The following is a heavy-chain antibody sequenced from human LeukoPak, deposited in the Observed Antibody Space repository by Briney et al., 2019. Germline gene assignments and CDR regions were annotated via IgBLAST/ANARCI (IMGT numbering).Heavy chain of an antibody. D-gene: IGHD4-17*01. J-gene: IGHJ4*02. V-gene: IGHV3-30-3*01. Sequence: GGSLRLSCAASGFTFTNYAMSWVRQAPGKGLEWVAVISYDGSNKYYADSVKGRFTISRDNSKNTLYLQMNSLRAEDTAVYYCARGYGDPDYWGQGTLVTVSS. CDR2: ISYDGSNK. CDR3: ARGYGDPDY. CDR1: GFTFTNYA.